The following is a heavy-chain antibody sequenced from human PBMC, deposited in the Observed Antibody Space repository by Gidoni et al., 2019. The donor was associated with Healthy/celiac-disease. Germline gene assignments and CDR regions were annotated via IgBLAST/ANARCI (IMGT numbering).Heavy chain of an antibody. J-gene: IGHJ1*01. CDR3: TVVVINLLQH. Sequence: EVQLVESGGGLVQPGGSLRLSCAASGFTFSSYWMHWVRQAPGKGLVWVSRINRDGSSTSYADSVKGRFTISRDNAKNTLYLQMNSLRAEDTAVYYCTVVVINLLQHWGQGTLVTVSS. D-gene: IGHD3-22*01. V-gene: IGHV3-74*01. CDR1: GFTFSSYW. CDR2: INRDGSST.